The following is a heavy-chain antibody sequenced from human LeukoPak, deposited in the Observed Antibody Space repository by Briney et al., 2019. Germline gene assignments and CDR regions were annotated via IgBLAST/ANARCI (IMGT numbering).Heavy chain of an antibody. V-gene: IGHV4-61*02. CDR2: IYTSGST. CDR1: GGSISSGSYY. CDR3: AKIRLGEFGHDAFDI. D-gene: IGHD3-16*01. J-gene: IGHJ3*02. Sequence: SETLSLTCTVSGGSISSGSYYWSWIRQPAGKGLEWIGRIYTSGSTNYNPSLKSRVTISVDTSKNQFSLKLSSVTAADTAVYYCAKIRLGEFGHDAFDIWGQGTMVTVSS.